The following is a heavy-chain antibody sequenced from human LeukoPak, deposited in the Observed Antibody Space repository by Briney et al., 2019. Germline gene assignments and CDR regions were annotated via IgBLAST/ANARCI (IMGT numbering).Heavy chain of an antibody. Sequence: PSETLSLTCTVSGGFTSAYYWRWVRQPLGKGLEWIGSVFYSRTSNYNPSLTRRVAMSVDTSKSHFSLMLTSVIAADTAVYYCARVNPLGYFDQWGQGTLVAVSS. CDR1: GGFTSAYY. V-gene: IGHV4-59*13. CDR3: ARVNPLGYFDQ. CDR2: VFYSRTS. J-gene: IGHJ4*02.